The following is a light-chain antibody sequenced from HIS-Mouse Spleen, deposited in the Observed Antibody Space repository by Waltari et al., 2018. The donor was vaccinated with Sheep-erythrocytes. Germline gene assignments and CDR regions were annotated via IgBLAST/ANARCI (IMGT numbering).Light chain of an antibody. CDR1: HIGSSY. V-gene: IGKV3-11*01. CDR2: DAS. J-gene: IGKJ2*01. CDR3: QQRSNWPPYT. Sequence: DIVLTQSPATLSLSPGERATPSRRASHIGSSYLAWYQQKPAQAPRLLIYDASNRAPGIPARFSGSGSGTAFTLPISSLEPEDFAVYYCQQRSNWPPYTFGQGTKLEIK.